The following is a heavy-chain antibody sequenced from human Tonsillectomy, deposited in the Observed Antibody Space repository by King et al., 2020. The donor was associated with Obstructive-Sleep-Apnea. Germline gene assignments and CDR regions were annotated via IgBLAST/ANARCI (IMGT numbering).Heavy chain of an antibody. V-gene: IGHV4-34*01. CDR2: INHSGST. Sequence: VQLQQWGAGLLKPSETLSLTCAVYGGSFSGYYWSWIRQPPGKGLEWIGEINHSGSTNYNPSLKSRVTMSVDTSKNQFSLKLSSVTAADTAVYYCARAKGYCSSTSCYPREFDPWGQGTLVTVSS. CDR1: GGSFSGYY. CDR3: ARAKGYCSSTSCYPREFDP. J-gene: IGHJ5*02. D-gene: IGHD2-2*01.